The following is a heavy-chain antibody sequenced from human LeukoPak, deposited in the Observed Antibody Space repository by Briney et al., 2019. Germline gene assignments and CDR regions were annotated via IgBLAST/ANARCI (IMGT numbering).Heavy chain of an antibody. J-gene: IGHJ4*02. Sequence: ASVKVSCKASGYTFTDYYMHWVRQAPGQGLEWMGWINPNSGGTNYAQKFQGRVTMTRDTSVSTAYMELSRLRSDDTAVYFCARGEQMAVAGIIPDYWGQGALVTVSS. V-gene: IGHV1-2*02. CDR2: INPNSGGT. D-gene: IGHD6-19*01. CDR3: ARGEQMAVAGIIPDY. CDR1: GYTFTDYY.